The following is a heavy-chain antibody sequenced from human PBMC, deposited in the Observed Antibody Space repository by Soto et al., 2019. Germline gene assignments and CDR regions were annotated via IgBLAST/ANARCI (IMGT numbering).Heavy chain of an antibody. V-gene: IGHV4-61*01. J-gene: IGHJ6*02. D-gene: IGHD1-26*01. CDR3: VHLSGSLYHYYGLDV. CDR2: VYYSGST. Sequence: PSETLSLTCTVSGASVSSSNHYWSWVRQPPGKGLEWIGYVYYSGSTNSNPSLKSRVTLSLDTSRRQFSLKLNSVTAADTAVYYCVHLSGSLYHYYGLDVWGQGTTVTVSS. CDR1: GASVSSSNHY.